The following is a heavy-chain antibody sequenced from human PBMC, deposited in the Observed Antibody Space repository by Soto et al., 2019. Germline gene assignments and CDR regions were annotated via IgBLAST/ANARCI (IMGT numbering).Heavy chain of an antibody. CDR1: GYTFTGYY. J-gene: IGHJ4*02. CDR3: ARGPAGYYYDSSGYYLDEYYFDY. Sequence: ASVKVSCKASGYTFTGYYMHWVRQAPGQGLEWMGWINPNSGGTNYAQKFQGRVTMTRDTSISTAYMEPSRLRSDDTAVYYCARGPAGYYYDSSGYYLDEYYFDYWGQGTLVTVSS. D-gene: IGHD3-22*01. V-gene: IGHV1-2*02. CDR2: INPNSGGT.